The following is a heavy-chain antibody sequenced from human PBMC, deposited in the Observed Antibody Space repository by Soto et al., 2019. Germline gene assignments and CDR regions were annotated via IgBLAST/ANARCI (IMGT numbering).Heavy chain of an antibody. CDR2: ISYDGSNK. Sequence: VQLVESGGGVVQPGRSLRLSCAASGFTFSSYGMHWVRQAPGKGLEWVAVISYDGSNKYYADSVKGRFTISRDNSKNTLYLQMNSLRAEDTAVYYCAKEFGMITFGGVIAKKGIDYWGQGTLVTVSS. CDR1: GFTFSSYG. V-gene: IGHV3-30*18. CDR3: AKEFGMITFGGVIAKKGIDY. D-gene: IGHD3-16*02. J-gene: IGHJ4*02.